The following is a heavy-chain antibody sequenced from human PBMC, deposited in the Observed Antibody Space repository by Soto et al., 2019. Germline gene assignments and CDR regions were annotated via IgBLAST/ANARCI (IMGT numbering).Heavy chain of an antibody. CDR3: ARVRPSGGYSGYDYGY. CDR2: ISSSSSYI. J-gene: IGHJ4*02. D-gene: IGHD5-12*01. V-gene: IGHV3-21*01. CDR1: GFTFSSYS. Sequence: LRLSCAASGFTFSSYSMNWVRQAPGKGLEWVSSISSSSSYIYYADSVKGRFTISRDNAKNSLYLQMNSLRAEDTAVYYCARVRPSGGYSGYDYGYWGQGTLVTVSS.